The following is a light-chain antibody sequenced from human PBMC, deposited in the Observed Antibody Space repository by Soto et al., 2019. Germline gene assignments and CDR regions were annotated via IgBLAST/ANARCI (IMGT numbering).Light chain of an antibody. Sequence: QSALTQPPSASGSPGQSVTISCTGTRSDVGAYDYVSWYQQHTGKAPKLMLYEVSQRPSGVPDRFSGSKSGHTASLTISGLQAEDEGDYYCSSFAGINNLLFGGGTKLTVL. CDR3: SSFAGINNLL. CDR1: RSDVGAYDY. J-gene: IGLJ2*01. V-gene: IGLV2-8*01. CDR2: EVS.